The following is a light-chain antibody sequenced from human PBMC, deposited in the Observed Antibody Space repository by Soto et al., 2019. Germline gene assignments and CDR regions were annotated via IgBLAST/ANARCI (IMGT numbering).Light chain of an antibody. J-gene: IGKJ2*01. CDR1: QGIRND. CDR2: DAS. V-gene: IGKV1-17*01. CDR3: LQHSSYPYT. Sequence: DIQMTQSPSSLYAFVGDRVTITCRASQGIRNDLSWYQQKPGKAPKRLIYDASSFQSGVPSRFRGSGSGTEFTLTISSLQPEYFATSYCLQHSSYPYTFGQGTTLEIK.